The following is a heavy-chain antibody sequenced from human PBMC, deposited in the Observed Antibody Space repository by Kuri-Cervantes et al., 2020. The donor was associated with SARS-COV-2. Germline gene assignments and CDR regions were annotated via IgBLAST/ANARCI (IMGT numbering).Heavy chain of an antibody. Sequence: GSLRLSCGFYGGSFRGYYWSWIRQPPGKGLEWIGAIYFSGSTFYNPSLTSRVTISIDTSKNQFSLKLSSVTAADTALYYCARIFVPAAILTDGWYFDLWGRGTLVTVSS. J-gene: IGHJ2*01. V-gene: IGHV4-34*01. CDR3: ARIFVPAAILTDGWYFDL. CDR2: IYFSGST. CDR1: GGSFRGYY. D-gene: IGHD2-2*02.